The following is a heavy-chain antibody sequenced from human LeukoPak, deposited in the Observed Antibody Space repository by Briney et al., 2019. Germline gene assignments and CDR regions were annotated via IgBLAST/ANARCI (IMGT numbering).Heavy chain of an antibody. J-gene: IGHJ4*02. Sequence: PGGSLRLSCAASGFTFSSYAMTWVRQAPGKGLEWVSAISGSGGRTHYADSVKGRFTISRDNSKNTLYLQMNSLRAEDTAVYYCARDRMGDYYDSSGLRDWGQGTLVTVSS. CDR2: ISGSGGRT. V-gene: IGHV3-23*01. CDR1: GFTFSSYA. CDR3: ARDRMGDYYDSSGLRD. D-gene: IGHD3-22*01.